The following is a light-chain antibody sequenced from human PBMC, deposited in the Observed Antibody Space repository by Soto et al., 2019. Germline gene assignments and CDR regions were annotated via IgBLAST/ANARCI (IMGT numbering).Light chain of an antibody. V-gene: IGKV1-5*01. J-gene: IGKJ2*01. CDR3: QQYNRMYT. CDR2: DAS. Sequence: DIQMTQSPSTLSASVGDRVTITCRASQSISSWLAWYQQKPGKAPKLLIYDASSLESGVPSRFSGSGSGTGITLTISSLQPDDFTTYYCQQYNRMYTFGQGTKLEIK. CDR1: QSISSW.